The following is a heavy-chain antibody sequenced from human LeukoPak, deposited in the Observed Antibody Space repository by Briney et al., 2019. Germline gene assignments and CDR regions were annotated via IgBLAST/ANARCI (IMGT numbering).Heavy chain of an antibody. CDR1: GYTFTSYA. Sequence: ASVKVSCKASGYTFTSYAMHWVRQAPGQRPEWMGWINAGNGNTKYSQKFQGRVTITRDTSASTAYMELSSLRSEDTAVYYCARGPKDGAFDIWGQGTMVTVSS. CDR2: INAGNGNT. J-gene: IGHJ3*02. V-gene: IGHV1-3*01. CDR3: ARGPKDGAFDI.